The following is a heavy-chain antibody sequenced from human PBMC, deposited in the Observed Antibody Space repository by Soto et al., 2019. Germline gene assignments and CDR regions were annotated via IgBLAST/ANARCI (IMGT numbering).Heavy chain of an antibody. V-gene: IGHV4-34*01. CDR1: GGSFSDDY. CDR2: ISHSGNT. CDR3: AREGGATDNWFDS. D-gene: IGHD3-16*01. J-gene: IGHJ5*01. Sequence: QVQVLQWGAGLLKPSETLSLTCAVSGGSFSDDYWSWIRQPPGKGLEWIGEISHSGNTNYKSSLKNRSTISVDTSKNQLSLELTSVTGADTAVYYCAREGGATDNWFDSWGQGTLVSVSS.